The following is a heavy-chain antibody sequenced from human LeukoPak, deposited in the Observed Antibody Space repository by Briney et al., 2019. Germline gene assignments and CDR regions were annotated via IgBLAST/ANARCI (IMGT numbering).Heavy chain of an antibody. V-gene: IGHV3-23*01. D-gene: IGHD1-26*01. CDR1: GFPFSNYG. CDR3: AKDRVGATLYFDF. Sequence: PGGSLRLSCAASGFPFSNYGMSWVRQAPGKGLEWVSAISGSGDTTYFADSVKGRFTISRDNSKSTLYLQMNSLRAEDTAVHYCAKDRVGATLYFDFWGQGTLLTVSS. J-gene: IGHJ4*02. CDR2: ISGSGDTT.